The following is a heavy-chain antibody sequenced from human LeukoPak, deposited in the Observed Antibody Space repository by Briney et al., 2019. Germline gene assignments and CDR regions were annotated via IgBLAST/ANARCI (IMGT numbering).Heavy chain of an antibody. V-gene: IGHV3-11*04. CDR2: ISSSGSTI. J-gene: IGHJ4*02. CDR1: GFTFSDYY. Sequence: GGSLRLSCAASGFTFSDYYMSWIRQAPGKGLEWISYISSSGSTIYYADSVKGRFTISRDNAKNSLYLQMNSLRAEDTAVYYCARDRFWKSGGSYTDFDYWGQGTLVTVSS. D-gene: IGHD1-26*01. CDR3: ARDRFWKSGGSYTDFDY.